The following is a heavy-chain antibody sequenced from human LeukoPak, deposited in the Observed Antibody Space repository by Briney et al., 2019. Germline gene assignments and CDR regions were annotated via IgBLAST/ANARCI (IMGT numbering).Heavy chain of an antibody. V-gene: IGHV4-39*01. D-gene: IGHD2-2*01. Sequence: PSETLSLTCTVSGGSISSSSYYWGWIRQPPGKGLEWIGSIYYSGSTYYNPSLKSRVTISVDTSKNQFSLKLSSVTAADTAVYYCAGYCSSTSCPNWFDPWGQGTLVTVSS. CDR2: IYYSGST. J-gene: IGHJ5*02. CDR3: AGYCSSTSCPNWFDP. CDR1: GGSISSSSYY.